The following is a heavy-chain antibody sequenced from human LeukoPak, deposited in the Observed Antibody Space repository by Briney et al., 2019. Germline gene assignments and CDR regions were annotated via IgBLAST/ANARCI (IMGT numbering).Heavy chain of an antibody. V-gene: IGHV3-30-3*01. CDR2: ISYDGSNK. J-gene: IGHJ6*02. CDR3: ARDQDGMDV. CDR1: GFTFSSYA. Sequence: GGSLRLSCAASGFTFSSYAMHWVRQAPGKGLEWVAVISYDGSNKYYADSVKGRFTISRDNSKNTLYLQMNSLRAEDTAVYYCARDQDGMDVWGQGTTVTVSS.